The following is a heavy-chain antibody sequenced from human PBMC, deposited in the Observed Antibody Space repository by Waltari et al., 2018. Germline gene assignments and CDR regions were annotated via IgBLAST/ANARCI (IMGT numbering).Heavy chain of an antibody. D-gene: IGHD3-10*01. Sequence: QVQLVESGGGVVQPGGSLRLSCAASGFTFSSYGMHWVRQAPGKGLEWVAFIRYDGSNKYYADSVKGRFTISRDNSKNTLYPQMNSLRAEDTAVYYCAKAGRGYFDYWGQGTLVTVSS. CDR2: IRYDGSNK. CDR3: AKAGRGYFDY. CDR1: GFTFSSYG. J-gene: IGHJ4*02. V-gene: IGHV3-30*02.